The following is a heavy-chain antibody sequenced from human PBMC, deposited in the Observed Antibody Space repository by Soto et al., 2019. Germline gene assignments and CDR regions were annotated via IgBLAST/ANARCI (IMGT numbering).Heavy chain of an antibody. V-gene: IGHV4-34*01. CDR3: ARARFRGDSSGYKPIEWDIDY. CDR1: GGSFSGYY. CDR2: INHSGST. Sequence: PSETLSLTCAVYGGSFSGYYWSWIRQPPGKGLEWIGEINHSGSTNYNPSLKSRVTISVDTSKNQFSLKLSSVTAADTAVYYCARARFRGDSSGYKPIEWDIDYWGQGTLVTVSS. J-gene: IGHJ4*02. D-gene: IGHD3-22*01.